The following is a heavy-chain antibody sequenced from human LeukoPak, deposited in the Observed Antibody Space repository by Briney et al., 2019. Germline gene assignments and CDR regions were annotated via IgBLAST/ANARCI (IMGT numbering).Heavy chain of an antibody. D-gene: IGHD5-18*01. CDR3: ARDGLHTAHFDY. CDR2: VSDSSDV. J-gene: IGHJ4*02. CDR1: GFTFSNYW. V-gene: IGHV3-69-1*01. Sequence: GGSLRLSCAASGFTFSNYWMSWVRQAPGKGLEWVSTVSDSSDVHYSDSVKGRFTISRDNARNSLYPPMNSLRDEDTAVYCCARDGLHTAHFDYWGQGTLVTVSS.